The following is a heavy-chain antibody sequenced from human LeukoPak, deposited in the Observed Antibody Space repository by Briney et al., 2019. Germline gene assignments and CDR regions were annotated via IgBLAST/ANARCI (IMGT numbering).Heavy chain of an antibody. CDR1: GFTVSSNY. CDR2: ISSSSSYI. D-gene: IGHD3-9*01. CDR3: ARGGPNSFYYDILTGYDYYYGMDV. V-gene: IGHV3-21*01. J-gene: IGHJ6*02. Sequence: GGSLRLSCAASGFTVSSNYMSWVRQAPGKGLEWVSSISSSSSYIYYADSVKGRFTISRDNAKNSLYLQMNSPRAEDTAVYYCARGGPNSFYYDILTGYDYYYGMDVWGQGTTVTVSS.